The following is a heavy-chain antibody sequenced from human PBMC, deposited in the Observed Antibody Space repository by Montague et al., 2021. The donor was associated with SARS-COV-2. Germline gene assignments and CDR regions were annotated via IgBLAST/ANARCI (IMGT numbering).Heavy chain of an antibody. D-gene: IGHD3-3*01. J-gene: IGHJ3*01. V-gene: IGHV4-34*01. CDR3: ARGQVTISGVLIFIPAAGHLDV. CDR1: SGSFSKYY. Sequence: SETLSLTCAVSSGSFSKYYWNWIRQSPGKGLEWIGDINHTGSATYNPSLKGRATLSRDTSKNQFSLKLQSVTPADTAVYYCARGQVTISGVLIFIPAAGHLDVWGQGTSVTVSS. CDR2: INHTGSA.